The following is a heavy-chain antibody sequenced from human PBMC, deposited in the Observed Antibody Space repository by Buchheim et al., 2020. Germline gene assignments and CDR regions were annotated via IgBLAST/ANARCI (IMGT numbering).Heavy chain of an antibody. D-gene: IGHD5-24*01. CDR3: AREDGRNTNDY. J-gene: IGHJ4*02. Sequence: EVQLVESGGGLVQPGGSLRLSCVGSGFTFNNYWMSWVRQAPGKGLEWLANINENGRDKYYVDSVKGRFTISRDNAENSLYPQMSSLKVEDTTVYYCAREDGRNTNDYWGQGTL. CDR2: INENGRDK. V-gene: IGHV3-7*01. CDR1: GFTFNNYW.